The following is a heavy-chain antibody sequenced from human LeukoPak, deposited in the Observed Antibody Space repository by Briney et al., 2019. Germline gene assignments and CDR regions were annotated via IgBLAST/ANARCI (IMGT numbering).Heavy chain of an antibody. D-gene: IGHD4-17*01. V-gene: IGHV1-46*01. J-gene: IGHJ4*02. Sequence: ASVKVSCKASGYTFTSYYMHWVRQAPGQGLEWMGIINPSGGSTSYAQKFQRRVTMTRDTSTSTVYMELSSLRSEDTAVYYCARDRHSLTTVTRAFEYWGQGTLVTVSS. CDR3: ARDRHSLTTVTRAFEY. CDR1: GYTFTSYY. CDR2: INPSGGST.